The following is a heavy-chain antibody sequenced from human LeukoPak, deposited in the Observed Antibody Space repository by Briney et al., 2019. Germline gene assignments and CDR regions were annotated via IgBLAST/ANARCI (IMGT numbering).Heavy chain of an antibody. CDR3: ATALRGKSVDH. CDR1: GYTFTAYY. D-gene: IGHD5-12*01. J-gene: IGHJ4*02. V-gene: IGHV1-2*02. Sequence: ASVKVSCKASGYTFTAYYLHWVRQAPGQGLEWMGWVNPHSGGINYAQKFQGRVTMTRDTSINTACMELSKLISDDAAVYYCATALRGKSVDHWGQGTLVTVSS. CDR2: VNPHSGGI.